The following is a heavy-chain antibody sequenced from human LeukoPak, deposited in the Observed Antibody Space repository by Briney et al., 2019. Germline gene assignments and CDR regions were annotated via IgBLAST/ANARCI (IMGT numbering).Heavy chain of an antibody. CDR2: IIPIFGTA. V-gene: IGHV1-69*13. CDR1: GGTFSSYA. Sequence: ASVKVSCKASGGTFSSYAISWVRQAPGQGLEWMGGIIPIFGTANYAQKFQGRVTITADESTSTAYMELSSLRSEDTAVYYCARTGGEWDEPRPYYYYYMDVWGKGTTVTVSS. D-gene: IGHD1-26*01. CDR3: ARTGGEWDEPRPYYYYYMDV. J-gene: IGHJ6*03.